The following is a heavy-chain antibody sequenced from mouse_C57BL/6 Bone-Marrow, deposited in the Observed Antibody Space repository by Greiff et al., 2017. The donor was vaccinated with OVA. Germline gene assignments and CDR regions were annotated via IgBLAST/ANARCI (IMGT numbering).Heavy chain of an antibody. V-gene: IGHV14-4*01. CDR1: GFNIKDDY. J-gene: IGHJ2*01. CDR3: TSYGHFDY. D-gene: IGHD1-1*02. Sequence: VQLQQSGAELVRPGASVKLSCTASGFNIKDDYMHWVKQRPEQGLEWIGWIDPENGDTEYASKFQGKATIPADTSSNTAYLQLSSLTSEYTAVYYCTSYGHFDYWGQGTTLTVSS. CDR2: IDPENGDT.